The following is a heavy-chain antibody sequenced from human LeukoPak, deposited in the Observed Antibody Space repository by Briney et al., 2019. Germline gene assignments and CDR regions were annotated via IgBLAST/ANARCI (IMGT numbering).Heavy chain of an antibody. CDR2: IRQGASEK. CDR3: ARGPNYGARVDYLDS. D-gene: IGHD4-17*01. J-gene: IGHJ4*02. Sequence: GGSLRLSCAASGFSFNRHWMTWVRQAPGKGLEWVASIRQGASEKYYADSVKGRFTVSRDDAKNSLYFQMNSLSADDTAVYYCARGPNYGARVDYLDSWGQGTKVTVSS. CDR1: GFSFNRHW. V-gene: IGHV3-7*01.